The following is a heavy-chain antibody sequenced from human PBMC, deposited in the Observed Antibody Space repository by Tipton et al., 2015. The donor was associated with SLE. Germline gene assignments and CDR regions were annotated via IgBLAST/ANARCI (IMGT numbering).Heavy chain of an antibody. CDR3: ARDSAYAFDY. CDR1: GFTFSSYS. J-gene: IGHJ4*02. D-gene: IGHD3-22*01. V-gene: IGHV3-48*01. Sequence: LSLTCAVSGFTFSSYSMNWVRQAPGKGLEWVSYISRSSSTIYYADSVKGRFTISRDDAKDSLYLQMNNLRAEDTAVYYCARDSAYAFDYWGQGTLVTVSS. CDR2: ISRSSSTI.